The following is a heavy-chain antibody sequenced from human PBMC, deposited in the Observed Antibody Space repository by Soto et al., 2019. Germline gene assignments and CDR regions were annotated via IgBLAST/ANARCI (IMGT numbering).Heavy chain of an antibody. D-gene: IGHD6-6*01. Sequence: QVQLVESGGGVVQPGRSLRLSCAASGFTFSSYGMHWVRQAPGKGLEWVAVISYDGSNKYYADSVKGRFTISRDNSKNTLYLQMNSLRAEDTAVYYCAKDSIAARHSHYYYNGMDVWGQGTTVTVSS. CDR3: AKDSIAARHSHYYYNGMDV. CDR1: GFTFSSYG. J-gene: IGHJ6*02. CDR2: ISYDGSNK. V-gene: IGHV3-30*18.